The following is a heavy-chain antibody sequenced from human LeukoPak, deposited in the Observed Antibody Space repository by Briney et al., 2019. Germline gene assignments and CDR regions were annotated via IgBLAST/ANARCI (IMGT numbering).Heavy chain of an antibody. CDR3: AREDSYYDRPDNWFDP. CDR2: ISAYNGNT. J-gene: IGHJ5*02. CDR1: GYTFTSYG. D-gene: IGHD3-22*01. Sequence: GASVKVSCKASGYTFTSYGISWVRQAPGQGLEWMGWISAYNGNTNYAQKLQGRVTMTTDTSTSTAYMELRSLRSDDTAVYYCAREDSYYDRPDNWFDPWGQGTLVTVSS. V-gene: IGHV1-18*01.